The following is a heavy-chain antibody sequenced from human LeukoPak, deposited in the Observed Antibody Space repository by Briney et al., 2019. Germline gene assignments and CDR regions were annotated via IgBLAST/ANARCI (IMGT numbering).Heavy chain of an antibody. CDR1: EGTFSSYA. Sequence: ASVKVSCKASEGTFSSYAISWVRQAPGQGLEWMGGIIPIFGTANYAQKFQGRVTITTDESTSTAYMELSSLRSEDTAVYYCARGIAVAGGYFDYWGQGTLVTVSS. CDR3: ARGIAVAGGYFDY. CDR2: IIPIFGTA. V-gene: IGHV1-69*05. J-gene: IGHJ4*02. D-gene: IGHD6-19*01.